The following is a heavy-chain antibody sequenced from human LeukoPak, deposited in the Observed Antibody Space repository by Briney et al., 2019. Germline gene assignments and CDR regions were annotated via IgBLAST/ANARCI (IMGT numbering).Heavy chain of an antibody. CDR2: ISGSGGGT. D-gene: IGHD4-17*01. CDR1: GFTFSNYA. Sequence: GGSLRLSCAASGFTFSNYAMSWVRQALGKGLEWVSTISGSGGGTYYADSVKGRFTISRDNSKNTLYLQMNSLRADDTALYYCAKDSTTLTTIDYWGQGTLVTVSS. V-gene: IGHV3-23*01. CDR3: AKDSTTLTTIDY. J-gene: IGHJ4*02.